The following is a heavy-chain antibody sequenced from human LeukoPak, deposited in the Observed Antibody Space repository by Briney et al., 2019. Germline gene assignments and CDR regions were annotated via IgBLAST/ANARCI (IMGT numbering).Heavy chain of an antibody. D-gene: IGHD5-12*01. CDR1: GFTFSDYY. CDR3: ARDPFIVATPGLDY. Sequence: GGSLRLSCAASGFTFSDYYMSWIRQAPGEGLEWVSYISSSGSTIYYADSVKGRFTISRDNAKNSLYLQMNSLRAEDTAVYYCARDPFIVATPGLDYWGQGTLVTVSS. V-gene: IGHV3-11*01. J-gene: IGHJ4*02. CDR2: ISSSGSTI.